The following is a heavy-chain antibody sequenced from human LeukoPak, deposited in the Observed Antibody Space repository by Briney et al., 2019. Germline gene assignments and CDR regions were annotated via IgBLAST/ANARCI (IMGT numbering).Heavy chain of an antibody. Sequence: GGSLRLSCAASGFTFSSYDMHWVRQAPGKGLEWVAVISYDGSNKYYADSVKGRFTISRDNSKNTLYLQMNSLRAEDTAVYYCAKAGHIVVVPDRGYFDYWGQGTLVTVSS. J-gene: IGHJ4*02. CDR1: GFTFSSYD. V-gene: IGHV3-30*18. CDR2: ISYDGSNK. D-gene: IGHD2-2*01. CDR3: AKAGHIVVVPDRGYFDY.